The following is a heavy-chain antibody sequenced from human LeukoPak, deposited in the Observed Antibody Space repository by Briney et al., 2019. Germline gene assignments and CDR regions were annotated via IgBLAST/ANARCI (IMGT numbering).Heavy chain of an antibody. CDR3: AAGFGGVFVY. J-gene: IGHJ4*02. V-gene: IGHV3-13*04. Sequence: GGALRLSCAASEFIFSSYDMHWVRQATGKGREWVSAIGTADDTYYPGSVKGRFTISRQKAKNSLYLQMNSLRAGDTAVYYCAAGFGGVFVYWGQGTLVTVSS. D-gene: IGHD3-16*02. CDR1: EFIFSSYD. CDR2: IGTADDT.